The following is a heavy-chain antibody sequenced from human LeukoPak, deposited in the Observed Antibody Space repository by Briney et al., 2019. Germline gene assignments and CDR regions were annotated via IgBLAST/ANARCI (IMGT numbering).Heavy chain of an antibody. D-gene: IGHD4-17*01. V-gene: IGHV1-2*04. J-gene: IGHJ6*02. CDR2: INPNSGGT. Sequence: EASVKVSCKASGYTFTGYYMHWVRQAPGQGLEWMGWINPNSGGTNYAQKFQGWVTMTRDTSISTAYMELSRLRSDDTAVYYCARDCGDYCYYGMDVWGQGTTVTVSS. CDR3: ARDCGDYCYYGMDV. CDR1: GYTFTGYY.